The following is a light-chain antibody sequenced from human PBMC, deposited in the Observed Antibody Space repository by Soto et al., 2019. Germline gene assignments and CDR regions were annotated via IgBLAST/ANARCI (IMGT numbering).Light chain of an antibody. Sequence: EIVLTQSPGTLSWSPGEMASLSFRASHAISVYYLAWYQHKPGQAPRLLMYGASSRATGIPDRFSGSGSGTDFTLTISRLELEDFAVYYCQQYGSSPPITFGQGTRLEIK. J-gene: IGKJ5*01. CDR3: QQYGSSPPIT. CDR2: GAS. V-gene: IGKV3-20*01. CDR1: HAISVYY.